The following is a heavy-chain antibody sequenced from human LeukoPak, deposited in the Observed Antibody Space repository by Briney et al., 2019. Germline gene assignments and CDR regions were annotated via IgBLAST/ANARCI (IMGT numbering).Heavy chain of an antibody. V-gene: IGHV4-31*03. Sequence: PSETLSLTCTVSGGSITSNIFYWDWIGQHPGKGLEWIGYIYYTGDTFYNPSLKSRVMISLDTSENQFSMKMSSVTAADTAMYYCEKVGDNSNSWGQGTLVTVSS. J-gene: IGHJ4*02. CDR3: EKVGDNSNS. D-gene: IGHD4-23*01. CDR2: IYYTGDT. CDR1: GGSITSNIFY.